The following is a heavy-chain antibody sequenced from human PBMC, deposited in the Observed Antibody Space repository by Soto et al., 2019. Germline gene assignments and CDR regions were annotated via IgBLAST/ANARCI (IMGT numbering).Heavy chain of an antibody. D-gene: IGHD3-3*02. CDR3: ARGPPMAFLEWLGYYYYGMDV. V-gene: IGHV4-39*01. J-gene: IGHJ6*02. Sequence: SETLSLTCTVSGGSISSSSYYWGWIRQPPGKGLEWIGSIYYSGSTYYNPSLKSRVTISVDTSKNQFSLKLSSVTAADTAVYYCARGPPMAFLEWLGYYYYGMDVWGQGTTVTVSS. CDR2: IYYSGST. CDR1: GGSISSSSYY.